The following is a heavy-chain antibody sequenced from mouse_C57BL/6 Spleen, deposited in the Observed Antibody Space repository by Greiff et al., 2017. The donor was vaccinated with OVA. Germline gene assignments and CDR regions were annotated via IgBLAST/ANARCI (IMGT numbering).Heavy chain of an antibody. CDR3: ARGGTLFDY. V-gene: IGHV1-39*01. CDR1: GYSFTDYY. J-gene: IGHJ2*01. CDR2: INPNYGTT. D-gene: IGHD3-3*01. Sequence: VQLQQSGPELVKPGASVKISCKASGYSFTDYYMNWVKQSTGQSLEWIGVINPNYGTTSYNQKFKGKATLTVDQSSSTAYMQRKSLTAEDSAVYYCARGGTLFDYWGQGTTLTVSA.